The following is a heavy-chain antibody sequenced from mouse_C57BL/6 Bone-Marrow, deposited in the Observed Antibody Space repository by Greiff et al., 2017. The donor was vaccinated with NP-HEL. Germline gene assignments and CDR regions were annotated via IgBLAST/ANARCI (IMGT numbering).Heavy chain of an antibody. J-gene: IGHJ3*01. CDR1: GYTFTSYW. D-gene: IGHD3-2*02. CDR3: AIVQGLRLRAY. CDR2: IHPSDSDT. V-gene: IGHV1-74*01. Sequence: QVQLQQPGAELVKPGASVKVSCKASGYTFTSYWMHWVKQRPGQGLEWIGRIHPSDSDTNYNQKFKGKATLTVDKSSSTAYMQRSSLTSEDSAVYYCAIVQGLRLRAYWGQGTLVTVSA.